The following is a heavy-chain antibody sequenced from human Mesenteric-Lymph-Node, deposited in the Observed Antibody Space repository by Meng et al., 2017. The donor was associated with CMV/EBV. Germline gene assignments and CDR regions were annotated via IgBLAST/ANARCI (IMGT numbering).Heavy chain of an antibody. J-gene: IGHJ6*02. CDR2: INPNSGGT. V-gene: IGHV1-2*02. CDR3: ARDPVTIFHYYRMDV. Sequence: ASVKVSCKASGYTFTGYYMHWVRQAPGQGLEWMGWINPNSGGTNYAQKFQGRVTMTRDTSISTAYMELSRLRSDDTAVYYCARDPVTIFHYYRMDVWGQGTTVTVSS. CDR1: GYTFTGYY. D-gene: IGHD3-3*01.